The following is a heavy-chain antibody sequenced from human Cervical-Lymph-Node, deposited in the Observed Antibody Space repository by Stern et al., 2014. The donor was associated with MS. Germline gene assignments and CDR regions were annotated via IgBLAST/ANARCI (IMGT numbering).Heavy chain of an antibody. CDR2: IIHILGSA. Sequence: QVQLGQSVAEVKKPGSSVKVSCKASGGTFSSYTISWVRQAPGHGLEWMGRIIHILGSAMYAQKFQGRGPMTTDNSRSTADTEVRNLRSEDTAVYYCARDQVAAALPSGYWGQGTLVTVSS. V-gene: IGHV1-69*09. J-gene: IGHJ4*02. D-gene: IGHD6-13*01. CDR3: ARDQVAAALPSGY. CDR1: GGTFSSYT.